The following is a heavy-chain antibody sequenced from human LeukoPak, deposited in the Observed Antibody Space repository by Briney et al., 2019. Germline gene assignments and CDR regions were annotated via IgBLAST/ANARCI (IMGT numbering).Heavy chain of an antibody. Sequence: GGSLRLSCAASGFSFDDYTMHWVRQAPGKGLEWVSGISDSGGSTYYADSVKGRFTISRDNSKNTLYLQMNSLRAEDTAVYYCAKRHPSVTTFDYWGQGTLVTVSS. CDR2: ISDSGGST. D-gene: IGHD4-17*01. CDR3: AKRHPSVTTFDY. J-gene: IGHJ4*02. V-gene: IGHV3-23*01. CDR1: GFSFDDYT.